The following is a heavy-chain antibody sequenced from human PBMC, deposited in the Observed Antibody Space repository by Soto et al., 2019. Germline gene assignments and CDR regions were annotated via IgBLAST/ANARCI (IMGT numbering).Heavy chain of an antibody. CDR3: ARKDKSGYFNWFDP. J-gene: IGHJ5*02. D-gene: IGHD3-22*01. Sequence: LKISCRTSGYKFTSSWIAWVRQMPGKGLEWMGIIFPSDSDTRYSPSFQGQVTISADRSTSTVFLQWASLKASDTAVYFCARKDKSGYFNWFDPWGQGTLVTVSS. CDR2: IFPSDSDT. CDR1: GYKFTSSW. V-gene: IGHV5-51*01.